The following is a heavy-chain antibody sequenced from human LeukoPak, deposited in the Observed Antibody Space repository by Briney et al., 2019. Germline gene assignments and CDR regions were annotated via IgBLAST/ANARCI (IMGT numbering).Heavy chain of an antibody. V-gene: IGHV4-59*08. J-gene: IGHJ4*02. CDR3: ARQPRYFDWLLFY. CDR1: GGSISSYY. Sequence: SETLSLTCTVSGGSISSYYWSWIRQPPGKGLEWIGYIYYSGSTNYNPSLKSRVTISVDTSKNQFSLKLSSVTAADTAVYYCARQPRYFDWLLFYWGQGTLVTVSS. CDR2: IYYSGST. D-gene: IGHD3-9*01.